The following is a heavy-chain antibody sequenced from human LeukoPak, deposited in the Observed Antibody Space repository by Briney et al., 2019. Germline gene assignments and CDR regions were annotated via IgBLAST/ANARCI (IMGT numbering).Heavy chain of an antibody. CDR3: ARRRFGELYDY. D-gene: IGHD3-10*01. J-gene: IGHJ4*02. CDR1: GYTFTSYA. CDR2: INTNTGNP. V-gene: IGHV7-4-1*02. Sequence: GASVNVSCKASGYTFTSYAMNWVRQAPGQGLEWMGWINTNTGNPTYAPGFTGRFVFSLGTFDSPAFLQISSLKAEDTAVYYCARRRFGELYDYWGQGTLVTVSS.